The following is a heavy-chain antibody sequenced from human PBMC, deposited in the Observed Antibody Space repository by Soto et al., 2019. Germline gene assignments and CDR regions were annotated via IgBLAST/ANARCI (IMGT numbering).Heavy chain of an antibody. CDR1: GYTFIYYY. D-gene: IGHD3-10*01. V-gene: IGHV1-2*02. Sequence: GASVKVSCKSSGYTFIYYYLHWVRQAPGQGLEWMGWINPHSGDTYYAEKFQGRVTMTRDASITTVFMDLSRLTSDDTALYFCARQGKSYLSHRDSYGMDVCGQRTSVTVSS. CDR2: INPHSGDT. CDR3: ARQGKSYLSHRDSYGMDV. J-gene: IGHJ6*02.